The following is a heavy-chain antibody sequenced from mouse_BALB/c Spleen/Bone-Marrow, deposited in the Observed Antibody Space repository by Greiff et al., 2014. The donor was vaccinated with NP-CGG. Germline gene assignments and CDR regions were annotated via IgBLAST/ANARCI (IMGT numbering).Heavy chain of an antibody. CDR2: IDPANGNT. D-gene: IGHD1-1*01. CDR1: GFNIKDTY. CDR3: ASYYYGRSSFTY. V-gene: IGHV14-3*02. J-gene: IGHJ3*01. Sequence: VQLQQSGAELVKPGASVKLSCTASGFNIKDTYMHWVRQRPEQGLECIGRIDPANGNTKYDPKFQGKATITAYTSSNTAYLQLSSLTSEDTAVYYCASYYYGRSSFTYWGQGTLVTVSA.